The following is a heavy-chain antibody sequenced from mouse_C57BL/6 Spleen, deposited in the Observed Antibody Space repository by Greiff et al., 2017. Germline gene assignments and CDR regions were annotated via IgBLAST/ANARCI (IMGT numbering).Heavy chain of an antibody. J-gene: IGHJ3*01. V-gene: IGHV5-16*01. Sequence: EVQRVESEGGLVQPGSSMKLSCTASGFTFSDYYMAWVRQVPEKGLEWVANINYDGSSTYYLDSLKSRFIISRDNAKNILYLQMSSLKSEDTATYYCAREGGNYGWFAYWGQGTLVTVSA. CDR2: INYDGSST. CDR1: GFTFSDYY. CDR3: AREGGNYGWFAY. D-gene: IGHD2-1*01.